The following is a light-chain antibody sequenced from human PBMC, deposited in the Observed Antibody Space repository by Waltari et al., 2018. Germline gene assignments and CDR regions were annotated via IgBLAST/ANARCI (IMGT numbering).Light chain of an antibody. Sequence: DNVMTQSPDSLAVSLGERATINCRSSQSVLHSSNNKNYLAWFQQKPGQPPKLLIYRATIRESGVPARFSGSGSGTDFTLSISSLQAEDVAVYYCHQYHSIPYTFGQGTKLEIK. CDR3: HQYHSIPYT. V-gene: IGKV4-1*01. J-gene: IGKJ2*01. CDR2: RAT. CDR1: QSVLHSSNNKNY.